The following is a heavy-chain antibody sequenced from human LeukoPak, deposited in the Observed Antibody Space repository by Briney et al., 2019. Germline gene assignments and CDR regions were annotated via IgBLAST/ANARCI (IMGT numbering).Heavy chain of an antibody. V-gene: IGHV4-4*07. CDR1: GGSISSYS. J-gene: IGHJ6*03. D-gene: IGHD3-16*01. Sequence: SETLSLTCTVSGGSISSYSWSWIRQPAGPGLDWIGRVYSSGSTNYNPSLKSRVTMSVDMSKNQLSLKLNSVTAAATAVYYCAREIYHQLGLYYYYYMDVWGKGTTVTVSS. CDR2: VYSSGST. CDR3: AREIYHQLGLYYYYYMDV.